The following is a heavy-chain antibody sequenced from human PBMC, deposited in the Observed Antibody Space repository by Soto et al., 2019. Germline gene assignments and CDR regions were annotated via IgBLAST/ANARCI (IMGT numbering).Heavy chain of an antibody. J-gene: IGHJ4*02. CDR1: GDLFNQYD. CDR2: IYSSGST. Sequence: QLQESGPGLVRASETLSLTCTVSGDLFNQYDWSWIRQPPGKGLEWIGNIYSSGSTNYNPSLXSRVPIXXGASKDQFSRKLGSVTAADTAVYYCARERIWFGESDYYYDYWGQGALVTVSS. V-gene: IGHV4-59*01. CDR3: ARERIWFGESDYYYDY. D-gene: IGHD3-10*01.